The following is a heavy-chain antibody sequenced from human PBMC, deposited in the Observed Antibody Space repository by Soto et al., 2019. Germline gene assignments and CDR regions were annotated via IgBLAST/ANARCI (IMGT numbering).Heavy chain of an antibody. CDR1: GFTFSSYG. CDR3: AKDYWLGNCYYYMDV. V-gene: IGHV3-30*18. CDR2: ISYDGSNK. J-gene: IGHJ6*03. D-gene: IGHD3-22*01. Sequence: QVQLVESGGGVVQPGRSLRLSCAASGFTFSSYGMHWVRQAPGKGLEWVAVISYDGSNKYYADSVKGRFTISRDNSKNTLYLQMNSLRAEDTAVYYCAKDYWLGNCYYYMDVWGKGTTVTVSS.